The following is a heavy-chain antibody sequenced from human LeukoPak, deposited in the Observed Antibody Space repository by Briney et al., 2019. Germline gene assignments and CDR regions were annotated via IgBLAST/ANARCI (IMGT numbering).Heavy chain of an antibody. V-gene: IGHV3-48*03. J-gene: IGHJ3*02. D-gene: IGHD5-18*01. CDR2: ISGSGGTI. CDR3: AKDSLGGYTYGWGVFDI. Sequence: GGSLRLSCAASGFTFSTYEMNWVRQAPGKGLEWVSYISGSGGTIYYADSVKGRFTISRDNAKNSLYLQMNTLRADDTAVYYCAKDSLGGYTYGWGVFDIWGQGTMVTVSS. CDR1: GFTFSTYE.